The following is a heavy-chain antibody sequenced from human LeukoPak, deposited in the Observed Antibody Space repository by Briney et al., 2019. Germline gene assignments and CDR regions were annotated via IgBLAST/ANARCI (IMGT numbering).Heavy chain of an antibody. Sequence: SETLSLTCSVSDGAIAGYSWSWIRQAPGKGLEWIGYIYYSGDTNYNPSLKSRVTISVDTSKNQFSLKLSSVTAADTAVYYCARAPHDYSGSYFDYWGQGTLVTVSS. D-gene: IGHD1-26*01. CDR2: IYYSGDT. CDR1: DGAIAGYS. J-gene: IGHJ4*02. V-gene: IGHV4-59*12. CDR3: ARAPHDYSGSYFDY.